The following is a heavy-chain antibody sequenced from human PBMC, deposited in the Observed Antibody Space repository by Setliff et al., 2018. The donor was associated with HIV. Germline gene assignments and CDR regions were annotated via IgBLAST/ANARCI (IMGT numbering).Heavy chain of an antibody. V-gene: IGHV4-39*01. CDR2: IYSSGST. D-gene: IGHD5-12*01. CDR3: ARQGGYSGYGFYYYYYYMDV. J-gene: IGHJ6*03. Sequence: PSETLSLTCTVSGGSISSNSYYWGWIRQPPGKGLEWIGSIYSSGSTYYNPSLKNRFTISVDTSKNQFSLKLSSVTAADTAVYYCARQGGYSGYGFYYYYYYMDVWGKGTTVTVSS. CDR1: GGSISSNSYY.